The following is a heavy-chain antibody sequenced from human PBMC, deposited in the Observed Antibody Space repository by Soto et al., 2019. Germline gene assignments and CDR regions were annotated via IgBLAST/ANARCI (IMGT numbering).Heavy chain of an antibody. CDR1: GGSISSYY. V-gene: IGHV4-59*01. J-gene: IGHJ5*02. Sequence: SETLSLTCTVSGGSISSYYWSWIRQPPGKGLEWIGYIYYSGSTNYNPSLKSRVTISVDTSKNQFSLKLSSVTAADTVVYYCARGGPYYDFWGGSNNWFDPWGQGTLVTVSS. CDR3: ARGGPYYDFWGGSNNWFDP. CDR2: IYYSGST. D-gene: IGHD3-3*01.